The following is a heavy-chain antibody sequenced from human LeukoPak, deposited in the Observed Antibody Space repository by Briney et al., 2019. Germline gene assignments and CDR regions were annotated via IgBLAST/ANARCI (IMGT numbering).Heavy chain of an antibody. D-gene: IGHD3-22*01. CDR2: MNPNRGNT. J-gene: IGHJ5*02. V-gene: IGHV1-8*03. Sequence: GSVKVSCKASGYTFTSYDINWVGQATGQRLEWMGWMNPNRGNTGYAQKFQGRVTITRDTSLSAAYMERSSLRYEATAVYYCARGGYYYDSSGYHHWDRETLVTVST. CDR3: ARGGYYYDSSGYHH. CDR1: GYTFTSYD.